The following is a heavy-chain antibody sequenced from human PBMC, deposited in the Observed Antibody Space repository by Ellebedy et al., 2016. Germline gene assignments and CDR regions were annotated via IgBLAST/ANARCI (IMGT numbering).Heavy chain of an antibody. CDR3: ANVGGSGTYYNGY. Sequence: GESLKISCGASGFTFSSHAMSWVRQAPGKGPEWVSAVVGSGERTFYAESVKGRFTISRDNSKNRLYLQMSSLKVEDTATYYCANVGGSGTYYNGYWGLGTLVTVSS. J-gene: IGHJ4*02. D-gene: IGHD3-10*01. CDR2: VVGSGERT. CDR1: GFTFSSHA. V-gene: IGHV3-23*01.